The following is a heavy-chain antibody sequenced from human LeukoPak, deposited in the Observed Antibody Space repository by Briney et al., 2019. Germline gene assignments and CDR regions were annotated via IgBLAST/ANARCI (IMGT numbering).Heavy chain of an antibody. D-gene: IGHD3-10*01. CDR2: IYSGGNT. CDR1: GFSVSFNY. Sequence: GGSLRLSCAASGFSVSFNYMSWVRQAPGKGLEWVSLIYSGGNTYYADSVKGRFTISRDNSKNTLYLQMNSLRAEDTAVYYCARVAGGSASGAFDIWGQGTMVTVSS. J-gene: IGHJ3*02. V-gene: IGHV3-53*01. CDR3: ARVAGGSASGAFDI.